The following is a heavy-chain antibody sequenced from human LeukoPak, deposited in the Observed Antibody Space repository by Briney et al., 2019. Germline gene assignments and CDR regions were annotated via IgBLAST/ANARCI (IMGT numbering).Heavy chain of an antibody. CDR2: ISGSGGST. Sequence: GGSLRLSCAASGFIVSTNYMTWVRQAPGEGLEWVSGISGSGGSTYYADSVKGRFTISRDNSKNTLYVQMNSLRAEDTAIYYCAKGGSSGYYYFDYWGQGTLVTVSS. CDR3: AKGGSSGYYYFDY. CDR1: GFIVSTNY. V-gene: IGHV3-23*01. J-gene: IGHJ4*02. D-gene: IGHD3-22*01.